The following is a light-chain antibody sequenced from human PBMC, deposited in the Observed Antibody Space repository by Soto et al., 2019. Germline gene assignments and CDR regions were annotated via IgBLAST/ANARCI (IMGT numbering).Light chain of an antibody. J-gene: IGKJ5*01. CDR1: ENVFGY. CDR3: QQYSNWPPFT. CDR2: DAS. V-gene: IGKV3-11*01. Sequence: EVVLTQSPATLSLSPGERATLSCRASENVFGYLAWYQHKPGQAPRLLIYDASNRATGVPARFSGSGSGTDFTLTISSLQSADSAVYYCQQYSNWPPFTFGQGTRLEIK.